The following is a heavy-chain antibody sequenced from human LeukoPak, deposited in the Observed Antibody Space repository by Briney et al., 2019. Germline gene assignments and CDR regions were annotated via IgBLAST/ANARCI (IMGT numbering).Heavy chain of an antibody. Sequence: SETLSLTCAVYGGSFSGYYWSWVRQPPGKGLEWIGEINHSGSTNYNPSLKSRVTISVDTSKNQFSLKLSSVTAADTAVYYCARGFRWTGIFDYWGQGTLVTVSS. J-gene: IGHJ4*02. V-gene: IGHV4-34*01. CDR1: GGSFSGYY. CDR3: ARGFRWTGIFDY. D-gene: IGHD3/OR15-3a*01. CDR2: INHSGST.